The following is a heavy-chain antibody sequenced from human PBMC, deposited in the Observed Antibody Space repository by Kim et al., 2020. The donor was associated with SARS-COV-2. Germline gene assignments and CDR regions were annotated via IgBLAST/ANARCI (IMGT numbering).Heavy chain of an antibody. Sequence: GGSLRLSCAASGFTFSNAWMSWVRQAPGKGLEWVGRIKSKTDGGTTDYAAPVKGRFTISRDHSKNTLYLQMNSLKTEDTAVYYCTTEVFENNWNVAVSGYGMDVWGQGTTVTVSS. CDR1: GFTFSNAW. J-gene: IGHJ6*02. D-gene: IGHD1-20*01. CDR3: TTEVFENNWNVAVSGYGMDV. V-gene: IGHV3-15*01. CDR2: IKSKTDGGTT.